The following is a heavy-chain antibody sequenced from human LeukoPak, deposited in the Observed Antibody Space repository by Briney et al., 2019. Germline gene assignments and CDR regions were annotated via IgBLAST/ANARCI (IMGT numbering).Heavy chain of an antibody. CDR3: ARVSGYDSRAHFDY. CDR2: IKSKSYGATT. J-gene: IGHJ4*02. D-gene: IGHD5-12*01. Sequence: GVSLRLSCVASGFTFSDAWMSWARQSPGKGLEWVGHIKSKSYGATTDYAAPVKGRFAISRDDSTNTLYLQMNSLRAEDTAVYYCARVSGYDSRAHFDYWGQGTLVTVSS. V-gene: IGHV3-15*01. CDR1: GFTFSDAW.